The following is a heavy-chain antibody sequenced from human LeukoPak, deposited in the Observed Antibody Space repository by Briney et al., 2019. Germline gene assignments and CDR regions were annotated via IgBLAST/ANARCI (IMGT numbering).Heavy chain of an antibody. V-gene: IGHV1-2*02. CDR3: ARDRWYGSGSYYRTYWFDP. D-gene: IGHD3-10*01. CDR1: GYTFTGYY. J-gene: IGHJ5*02. Sequence: GASVKVSCKASGYTFTGYYMHWVRQAPGQGLEWMGWINPNSGGTNYAQKFQGRVTVTRDTSISTAYMELSRLRSDDTAVYYCARDRWYGSGSYYRTYWFDPWGQGTLVTVSS. CDR2: INPNSGGT.